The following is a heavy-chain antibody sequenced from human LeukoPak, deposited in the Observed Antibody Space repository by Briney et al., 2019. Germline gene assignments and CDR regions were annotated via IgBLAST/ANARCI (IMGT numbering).Heavy chain of an antibody. J-gene: IGHJ4*02. CDR2: ITGNNGNT. D-gene: IGHD1-26*01. CDR1: GYTFSGYG. CDR3: ARDQRNSGSYRFEY. V-gene: IGHV1-18*01. Sequence: ASVKVSCKTSGYTFSGYGISWVRQAPGQGLEWMGWITGNNGNTNYAPSLQGRVTMTTDTSTKTAHMELTSLKSDDTAVYYCARDQRNSGSYRFEYWGQGTLVTVSS.